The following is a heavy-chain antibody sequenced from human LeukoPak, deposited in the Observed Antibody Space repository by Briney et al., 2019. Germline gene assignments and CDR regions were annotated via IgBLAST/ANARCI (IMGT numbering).Heavy chain of an antibody. D-gene: IGHD6-13*01. CDR3: ARAAAGPDQYFQH. V-gene: IGHV4-39*01. CDR1: GGSISSSSYY. CDR2: IYYSGST. Sequence: SETLSLTCTVSGGSISSSSYYWGWIRQPPGKGLEWIGSIYYSGSTYYNPSLKSRVTISVDTSKNQFSLKLSSVTAADTAVYYCARAAAGPDQYFQHWGQGILVTVSS. J-gene: IGHJ1*01.